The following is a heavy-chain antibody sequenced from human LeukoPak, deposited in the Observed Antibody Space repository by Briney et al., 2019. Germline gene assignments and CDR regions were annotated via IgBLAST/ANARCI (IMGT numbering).Heavy chain of an antibody. CDR3: ARLAPLCSSSWYQSPCDAFDI. V-gene: IGHV1-18*01. CDR2: ISAYNGNT. Sequence: ASVKVSCKASGYTFTSYGISWVRQAPGQGLEWMGWISAYNGNTNYAQKLQGRVTMTTDTSTSTAYMELRSLRSDDTAVYYCARLAPLCSSSWYQSPCDAFDIWGQGTMVTVSS. D-gene: IGHD6-13*01. CDR1: GYTFTSYG. J-gene: IGHJ3*02.